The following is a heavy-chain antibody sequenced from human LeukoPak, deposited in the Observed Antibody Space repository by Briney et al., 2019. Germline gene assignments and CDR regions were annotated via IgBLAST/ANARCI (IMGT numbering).Heavy chain of an antibody. V-gene: IGHV4-4*07. CDR2: IYTSGSI. Sequence: SETLSLTCTVSGGSIASYYWSWIRQPAGKGLEWIGRIYTSGSITYNPSLKSRVSMSVDTSKNQFSLKLSSVTAADTAVYYCARDSGTTGEVKFDPWGQGTLVTVSS. J-gene: IGHJ5*02. CDR1: GGSIASYY. CDR3: ARDSGTTGEVKFDP. D-gene: IGHD3-10*01.